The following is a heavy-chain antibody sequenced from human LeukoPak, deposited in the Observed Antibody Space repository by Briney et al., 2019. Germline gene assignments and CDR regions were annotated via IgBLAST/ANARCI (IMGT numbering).Heavy chain of an antibody. CDR2: IHPEGNEM. CDR3: ARGDAFSGDH. J-gene: IGHJ4*02. Sequence: GGSLRLSCAVSGFSFTNFWMSWVRQAPGRGLEWVANIHPEGNEMYHEESVKGRFTISRDNTKNLLFLQMNGLRVEDTAVYYCARGDAFSGDHWGQGTLVTVSS. CDR1: GFSFTNFW. V-gene: IGHV3-7*04.